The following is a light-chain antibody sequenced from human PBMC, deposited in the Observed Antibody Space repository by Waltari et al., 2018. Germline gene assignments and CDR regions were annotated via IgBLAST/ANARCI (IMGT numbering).Light chain of an antibody. CDR1: QSISSY. J-gene: IGKJ1*01. V-gene: IGKV1-39*01. CDR2: AAA. CDR3: QQSYSTPPRT. Sequence: DIKMTQSPSPLSASVVDRVTLPSRASQSISSYLNWYQQKPGKATKRLIYAAASVQSGVPSRISGGSSGTDYTRTTISLLPEDFSTDYCQQSYSTPPRTFGQGTKVEIK.